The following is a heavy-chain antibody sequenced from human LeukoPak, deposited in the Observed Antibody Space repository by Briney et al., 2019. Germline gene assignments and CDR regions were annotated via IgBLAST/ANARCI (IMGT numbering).Heavy chain of an antibody. Sequence: GRSLTLSCAASGFTFSDYAMHWVRQAPGKGLEWVTLISYNGINKYYADSVRGRCTISRDNSKNTLYLQMNSLRAEDTAIYYCAKPRIIGLGWAQFDYWGQGSLVTVSS. V-gene: IGHV3-30-3*02. J-gene: IGHJ4*02. D-gene: IGHD2-15*01. CDR1: GFTFSDYA. CDR2: ISYNGINK. CDR3: AKPRIIGLGWAQFDY.